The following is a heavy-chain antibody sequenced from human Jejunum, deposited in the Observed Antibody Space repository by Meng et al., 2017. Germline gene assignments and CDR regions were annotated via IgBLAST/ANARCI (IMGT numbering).Heavy chain of an antibody. V-gene: IGHV6-1*01. J-gene: IGHJ1*01. Sequence: QVRLQHSGPGPLTPPPLLSPPLAHAGDSGCNNSANWNWIRQSPSRCLEWLGRTYYRSKWYNDYAVSVKGRITINPDTSKNQFSLQLNSLTPEDTAVYYCARDDISVYFQQWGQGTLVTVSS. CDR1: GDSGCNNSAN. CDR3: ARDDISVYFQQ. CDR2: TYYRSKWYN.